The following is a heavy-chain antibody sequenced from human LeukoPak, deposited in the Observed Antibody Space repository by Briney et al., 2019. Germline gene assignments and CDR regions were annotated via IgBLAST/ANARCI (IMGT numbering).Heavy chain of an antibody. CDR1: GFTFSSYS. V-gene: IGHV3-21*01. CDR3: ARQRGDILTGYYMPRGFDY. Sequence: PGGSLRLSCAASGFTFSSYSMNWVRQAPGKGLEWVSSISSSSSYIYYADSVKGRFTISRDNAKNSLYLQMNSLRAEDTAVYYCARQRGDILTGYYMPRGFDYWGQGTLVTVSS. D-gene: IGHD3-9*01. J-gene: IGHJ4*02. CDR2: ISSSSSYI.